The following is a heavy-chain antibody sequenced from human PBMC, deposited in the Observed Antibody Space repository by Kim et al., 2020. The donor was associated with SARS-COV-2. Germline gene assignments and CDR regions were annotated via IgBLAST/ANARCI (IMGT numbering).Heavy chain of an antibody. D-gene: IGHD2-21*01. J-gene: IGHJ4*02. V-gene: IGHV3-23*01. CDR3: AKDLWHFSANDY. CDR1: GFSFTNNA. CDR2: IGGDERT. Sequence: GGSLRLYCAASGFSFTNNAMNWVRHSPGRGLEWVAGIGGDERTYYTDSVNGRFTSSRENSQSTLYLQMNSLRVDDTAIYYCAKDLWHFSANDYWDEGTL.